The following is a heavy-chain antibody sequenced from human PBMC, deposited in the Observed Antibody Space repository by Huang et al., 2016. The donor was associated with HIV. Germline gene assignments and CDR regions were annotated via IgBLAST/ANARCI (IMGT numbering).Heavy chain of an antibody. D-gene: IGHD1-7*01. CDR3: ARAQTGTTGWFDP. V-gene: IGHV1-2*02. Sequence: QVQLVQSGAEVKKPGASVKVSCKASGYTFTEYFIHWVRQAPGQGLEWMGWINPNSAGTNDAQKFQGRVTMTRDTSISTAYVDLSSLRSDDTAVYYCARAQTGTTGWFDPWGQGTLVTVSS. J-gene: IGHJ5*02. CDR2: INPNSAGT. CDR1: GYTFTEYF.